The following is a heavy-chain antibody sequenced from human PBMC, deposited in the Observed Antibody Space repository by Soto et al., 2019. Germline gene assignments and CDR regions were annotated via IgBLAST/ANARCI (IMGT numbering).Heavy chain of an antibody. CDR2: MNPNSGNT. Sequence: ASVKVSCKASGYTFTSYDINWVRQATGQGLEWMGWMNPNSGNTGYAQKFQGRVTMTRNTSISTAYMELSSLRSEDTAVYYCAREATFGGVIVGYYMDVWGKGTTVTVSS. D-gene: IGHD3-16*02. V-gene: IGHV1-8*01. CDR1: GYTFTSYD. J-gene: IGHJ6*03. CDR3: AREATFGGVIVGYYMDV.